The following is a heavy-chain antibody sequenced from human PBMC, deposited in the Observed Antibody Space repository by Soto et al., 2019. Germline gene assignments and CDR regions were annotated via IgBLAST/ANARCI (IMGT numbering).Heavy chain of an antibody. CDR1: GASVNTGDYY. CDR3: VGTGTTDDF. V-gene: IGHV4-30-4*01. J-gene: IGHJ1*01. D-gene: IGHD1-7*01. CDR2: IFYSGDT. Sequence: VQLQGSGPGLVKPSQTLSLTCTVSGASVNTGDYYWSYIRQSPGKGLEWFGYIFYSGDTYYNPSLKSRATISLNTSRNQISLTLTSVTDADTAVYFCVGTGTTDDFWGQGTLVTVSS.